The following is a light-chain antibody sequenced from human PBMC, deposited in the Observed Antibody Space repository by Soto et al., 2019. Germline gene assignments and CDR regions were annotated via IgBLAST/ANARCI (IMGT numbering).Light chain of an antibody. V-gene: IGKV1-39*01. Sequence: DTQMTQSPSSLSASVGDRVTITCRASQTITTHLNWYQQRPGKAPKLLIYAASRLQSGVPSRFSGSGSWTDFTLTISSLQPEDFATYYCQQNYGTPFTFGPGTKVDFK. CDR3: QQNYGTPFT. CDR2: AAS. J-gene: IGKJ3*01. CDR1: QTITTH.